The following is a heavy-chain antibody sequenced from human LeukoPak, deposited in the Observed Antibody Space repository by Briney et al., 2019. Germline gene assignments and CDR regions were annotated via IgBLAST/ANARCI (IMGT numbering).Heavy chain of an antibody. V-gene: IGHV1-69*05. CDR3: ARVGQLVADAFDI. CDR2: IIPIFGTA. J-gene: IGHJ3*02. CDR1: GGTFSSYA. D-gene: IGHD6-6*01. Sequence: SVKVSCKASGGTFSSYAISWVRQAPGQGLEWMGRIIPIFGTANYAQKSQGRVTITTDESTSTAYMERGSRRSDDTAVYYCARVGQLVADAFDIWGQGTMVTVSS.